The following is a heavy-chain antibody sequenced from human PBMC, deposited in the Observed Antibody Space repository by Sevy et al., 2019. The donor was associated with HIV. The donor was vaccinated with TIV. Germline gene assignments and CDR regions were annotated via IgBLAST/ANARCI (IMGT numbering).Heavy chain of an antibody. Sequence: GSLRLSCAASEFTFISYAMSWLRQAPGKGLEWVSAITGSGGTTYYADSVRGRLTISRDNSNNTLYLQMTSLGAEDTAVYYCAKGSLEWLSALDYWGQGTLVTVSS. J-gene: IGHJ4*02. V-gene: IGHV3-23*01. CDR1: EFTFISYA. CDR3: AKGSLEWLSALDY. CDR2: ITGSGGTT. D-gene: IGHD3-3*01.